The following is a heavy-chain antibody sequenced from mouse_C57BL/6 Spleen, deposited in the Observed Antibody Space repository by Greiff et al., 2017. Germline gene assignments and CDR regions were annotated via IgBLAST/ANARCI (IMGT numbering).Heavy chain of an antibody. CDR1: GFSLTSYG. CDR3: ARSLYDYDDDDVSWFAY. CDR2: IWSDGST. J-gene: IGHJ3*01. V-gene: IGHV2-6*03. Sequence: QVQLKESGPGLVAPSQSLSITCTVSGFSLTSYGVHWVRQPPGKGLEWLVVIWSDGSTTYNSALKSRLSISKDNSKSQVFLKMNSLQTDDTAMYYCARSLYDYDDDDVSWFAYWGQGTLVTVSA. D-gene: IGHD2-4*01.